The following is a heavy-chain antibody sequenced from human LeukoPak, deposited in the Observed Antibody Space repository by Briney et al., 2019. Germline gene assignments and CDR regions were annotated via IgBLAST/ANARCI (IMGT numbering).Heavy chain of an antibody. J-gene: IGHJ6*02. D-gene: IGHD2-2*01. Sequence: GASVKVSCKASGYTFTSYGIIWVRQAPGQGLEWMGWISAYNGNTNYAQKLQGRVTMTTDTSTSTAYMELRSLRSDDTAVYYCARGYCSSTSCRSARFLYYYYGMDVWGQGTTVTVSS. CDR1: GYTFTSYG. V-gene: IGHV1-18*01. CDR2: ISAYNGNT. CDR3: ARGYCSSTSCRSARFLYYYYGMDV.